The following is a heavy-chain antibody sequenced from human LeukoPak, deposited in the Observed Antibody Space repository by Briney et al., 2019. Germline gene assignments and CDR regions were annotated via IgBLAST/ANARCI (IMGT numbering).Heavy chain of an antibody. Sequence: SGGSLRLSCAASGFTFSSYSMNWVRQAPGKGLEWVSSISSSSSYIYYADSVKGRFTISRDNAKNSLYLQMNSLRAEDTAVYYCARAASERYFDWLLSYYGMTSGAKGPRSPSP. CDR3: ARAASERYFDWLLSYYGMTS. CDR2: ISSSSSYI. V-gene: IGHV3-21*01. D-gene: IGHD3-9*01. J-gene: IGHJ6*02. CDR1: GFTFSSYS.